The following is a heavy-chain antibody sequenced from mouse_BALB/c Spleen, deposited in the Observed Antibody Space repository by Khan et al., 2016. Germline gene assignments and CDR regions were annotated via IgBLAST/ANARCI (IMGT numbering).Heavy chain of an antibody. CDR2: IRLKSNNYAT. CDR3: TRQLGLRDY. CDR1: GFTFSNYW. D-gene: IGHD3-1*01. Sequence: EVKLEVSGGGLVQPGGSMKLSCVASGFTFSNYWMNWVRQSPEKGLEWVAEIRLKSNNYATHYAESVKGRFTISRDDSKSSVYLQMNNLRAEDTGFYYCTRQLGLRDYWGQGTTLTVSS. J-gene: IGHJ2*01. V-gene: IGHV6-6*02.